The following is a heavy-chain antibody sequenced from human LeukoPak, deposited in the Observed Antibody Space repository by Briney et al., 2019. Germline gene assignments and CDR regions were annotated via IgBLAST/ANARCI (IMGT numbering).Heavy chain of an antibody. V-gene: IGHV4-59*01. CDR2: IYYSGST. D-gene: IGHD5-18*01. Sequence: TSETLSLTCNVSGGSISNYYWSWIRQPPGEGLEWIGYIYYSGSTNYNPSLKSRVTISVDTSKNQFSLKLSSVTAADTAVYYCARVWDTAMATGFDYWGQGTLVTVSS. CDR1: GGSISNYY. J-gene: IGHJ4*02. CDR3: ARVWDTAMATGFDY.